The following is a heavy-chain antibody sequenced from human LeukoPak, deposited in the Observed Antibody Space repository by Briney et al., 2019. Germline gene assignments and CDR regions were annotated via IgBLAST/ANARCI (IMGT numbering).Heavy chain of an antibody. CDR2: IYPGDSDT. CDR3: ARHWGLNLDLDY. Sequence: GESLKISCQGSGSRFTSYWIGWVRQLPGKGLEWMGIIYPGDSDTRYSPSFQGQVTISADKSISTAYLQWSSLKASDTAMYYCARHWGLNLDLDYWGQGTLVTVSS. D-gene: IGHD3-16*01. CDR1: GSRFTSYW. V-gene: IGHV5-51*01. J-gene: IGHJ4*02.